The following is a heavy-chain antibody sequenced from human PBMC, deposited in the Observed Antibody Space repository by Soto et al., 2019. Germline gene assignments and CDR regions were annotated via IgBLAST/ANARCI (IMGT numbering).Heavy chain of an antibody. J-gene: IGHJ5*02. D-gene: IGHD1-1*01. CDR3: ARMGPKPGRRQGNRFDP. Sequence: SETLSLTCTVSGGSISSYYWSWIRQPPGKGLEWIGYIYYSGSTNYNPSLKSRVTISVDTSKNQFSLKLSSVTAADTAVYYCARMGPKPGRRQGNRFDPGGQGTLVPVSP. CDR1: GGSISSYY. V-gene: IGHV4-59*01. CDR2: IYYSGST.